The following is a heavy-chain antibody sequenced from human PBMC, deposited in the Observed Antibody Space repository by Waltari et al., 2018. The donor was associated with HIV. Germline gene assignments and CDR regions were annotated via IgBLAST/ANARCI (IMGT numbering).Heavy chain of an antibody. D-gene: IGHD1-7*01. J-gene: IGHJ6*02. CDR3: ARDLQLELRDYYYGMDV. V-gene: IGHV3-74*01. Sequence: EVQLVESGGGLVQPGGSLKLSCAASGFTFSSYWVDVVRHAPSTGLVWVSRINSDGSSTSYADSVKGRFTISRDNAKNTLYLQMNSLRAEDTAVYYCARDLQLELRDYYYGMDVWGQGTTVTVSS. CDR1: GFTFSSYW. CDR2: INSDGSST.